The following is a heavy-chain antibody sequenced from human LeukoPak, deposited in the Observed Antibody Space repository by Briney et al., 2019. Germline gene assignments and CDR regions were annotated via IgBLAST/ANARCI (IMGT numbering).Heavy chain of an antibody. V-gene: IGHV3-23*01. CDR1: GFTLSSHD. D-gene: IGHD1-1*01. Sequence: TGGSLRLSYAASGFTLSSHDMTWVRQAPGRGLEWVSTLRGSGVGTYYADSVKGRFTVSRDNSKNALFLQMNSLRAEDTAVYYCAKDRSTTATTFFDYWGQGTLVTVSS. CDR2: LRGSGVGT. CDR3: AKDRSTTATTFFDY. J-gene: IGHJ4*02.